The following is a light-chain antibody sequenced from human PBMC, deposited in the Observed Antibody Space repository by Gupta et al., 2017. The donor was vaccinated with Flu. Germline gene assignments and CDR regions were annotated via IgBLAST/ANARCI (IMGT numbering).Light chain of an antibody. CDR3: QQRSNCPSIT. CDR1: QSVSSY. V-gene: IGKV3-11*01. CDR2: DAS. J-gene: IGKJ5*01. Sequence: EIVLTQSPATLSLSPGERATLSCRASQSVSSYLAWYQQKPGQAPRLLIYDASNRATGIPARFSGSGSGTDFTLTISSLEPEDFAVYYCQQRSNCPSITFGQGTQLEIK.